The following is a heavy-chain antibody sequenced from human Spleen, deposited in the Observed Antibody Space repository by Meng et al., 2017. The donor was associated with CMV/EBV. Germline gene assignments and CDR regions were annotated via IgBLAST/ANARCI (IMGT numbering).Heavy chain of an antibody. CDR1: GYSFSDYY. CDR2: INPNSGGT. V-gene: IGHV1-2*02. J-gene: IGHJ6*02. D-gene: IGHD3-3*01. Sequence: ASVKVSCKASGYSFSDYYVLWVRQAPGQGLEWMGWINPNSGGTNYAQKFQGRVTMTRDTSISTAYMELSRLRSDDTAVYYCARERVWSVYYYGMDVWGQGTTVTVSS. CDR3: ARERVWSVYYYGMDV.